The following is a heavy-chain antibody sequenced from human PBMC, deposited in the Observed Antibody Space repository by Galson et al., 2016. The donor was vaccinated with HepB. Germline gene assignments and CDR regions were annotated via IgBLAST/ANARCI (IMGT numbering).Heavy chain of an antibody. V-gene: IGHV4-31*03. Sequence: TLSLTCSVSGGSISTGGYYWSWIRQHPGKGLEWIGHIYYSGSTSYNPSLKSRLSISVDTSKNQFSLSLSSVTAADTAAYYCAIQQNYLFDSWGLGTLATVSS. D-gene: IGHD1-7*01. CDR2: IYYSGST. J-gene: IGHJ4*02. CDR3: AIQQNYLFDS. CDR1: GGSISTGGYY.